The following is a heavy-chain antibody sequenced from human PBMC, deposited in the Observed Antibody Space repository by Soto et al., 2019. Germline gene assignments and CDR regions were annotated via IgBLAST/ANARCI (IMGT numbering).Heavy chain of an antibody. V-gene: IGHV3-74*01. CDR3: ARRVAAAAPYYFDY. Sequence: GSLRLSFVASGFTFRSYWMHWVRQAPGKGLVWVSRINSDGSSTSYADSVKGRFTISRDNVKNTLYLQMNSLRVEDTAVYYCARRVAAAAPYYFDYWGQGSQVTVSS. J-gene: IGHJ4*02. CDR2: INSDGSST. D-gene: IGHD6-13*01. CDR1: GFTFRSYW.